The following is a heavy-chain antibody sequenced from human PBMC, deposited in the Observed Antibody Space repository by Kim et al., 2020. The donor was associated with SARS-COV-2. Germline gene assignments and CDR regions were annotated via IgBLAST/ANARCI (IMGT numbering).Heavy chain of an antibody. V-gene: IGHV3-23*01. CDR3: AKGGIVVVPAAIGGPNGMDV. D-gene: IGHD2-2*02. CDR1: GFTFSSYA. CDR2: ISGSGGST. J-gene: IGHJ6*02. Sequence: GGSLRLSCAASGFTFSSYAMSWVRQAPGKGLEWVSAISGSGGSTYYADSVKGRFTISRDNSKNTLYLQMNSLRAEDTAVYYCAKGGIVVVPAAIGGPNGMDVWGQGTTVTVSS.